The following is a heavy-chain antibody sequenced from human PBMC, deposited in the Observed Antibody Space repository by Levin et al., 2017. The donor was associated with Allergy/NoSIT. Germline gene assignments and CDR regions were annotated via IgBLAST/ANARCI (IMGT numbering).Heavy chain of an antibody. CDR1: GFSFRSFG. J-gene: IGHJ4*02. Sequence: GESLKISCAASGFSFRSFGMHWARQAPGKGLEWLAVISYDGSDTYYADSVKGRFTISRDNSKNTLYLQMNSLRGEDAAVYYCAKDVVFGTSSWSLDFWGQGILVTVSS. V-gene: IGHV3-30*18. CDR3: AKDVVFGTSSWSLDF. D-gene: IGHD6-13*01. CDR2: ISYDGSDT.